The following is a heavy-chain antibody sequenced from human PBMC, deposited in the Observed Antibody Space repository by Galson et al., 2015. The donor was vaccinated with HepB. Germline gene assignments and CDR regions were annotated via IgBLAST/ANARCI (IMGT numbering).Heavy chain of an antibody. J-gene: IGHJ4*02. D-gene: IGHD3-22*01. CDR2: IDPSDSYT. Sequence: QSGAEVKKPGESLRISCKGSGYSFTSYWISWVRQMPGKGLEWMGRIDPSDSYTNYSPSFQGHVTISADKSISTAYLQWSSLKASDTAMYYCARHYDSSGYYGCFDYWGQGTLVTVSS. CDR1: GYSFTSYW. V-gene: IGHV5-10-1*01. CDR3: ARHYDSSGYYGCFDY.